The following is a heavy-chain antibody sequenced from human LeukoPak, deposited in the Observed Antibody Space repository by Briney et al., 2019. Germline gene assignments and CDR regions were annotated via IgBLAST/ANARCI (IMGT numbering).Heavy chain of an antibody. CDR3: ARGRLRWELPNFDY. CDR2: TYYRSKWYS. Sequence: SQTLSLTCAISGDSVSRNTAGWSWIRQSPSRGLEWLGRTYYRSKWYSDFAPSVRNRITINPDTSKNQFSLKLSSVTAADTAVYYCARGRLRWELPNFDYWGQGTLVTVSS. J-gene: IGHJ4*02. V-gene: IGHV6-1*01. D-gene: IGHD1-26*01. CDR1: GDSVSRNTAG.